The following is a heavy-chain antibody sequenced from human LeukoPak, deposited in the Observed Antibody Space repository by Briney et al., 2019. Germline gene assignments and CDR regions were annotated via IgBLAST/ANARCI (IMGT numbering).Heavy chain of an antibody. V-gene: IGHV3-53*01. CDR2: IYNDGNT. J-gene: IGHJ6*03. D-gene: IGHD2-21*02. CDR3: ARDREVVTAKAQMDV. CDR1: GFTVSTNH. Sequence: PGGSLRLSCAVSGFTVSTNHVSWVRQAPGRGLEWVSVIYNDGNTYYTDSVKGRFTISRDNSKNTVFLQMNSLRVEDTAVYYCARDREVVTAKAQMDVWGKGTTVTVSS.